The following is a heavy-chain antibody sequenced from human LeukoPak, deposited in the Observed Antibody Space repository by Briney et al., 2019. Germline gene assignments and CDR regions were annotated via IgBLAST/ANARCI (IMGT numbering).Heavy chain of an antibody. V-gene: IGHV3-30-3*01. CDR1: GFTFSSYA. J-gene: IGHJ4*02. D-gene: IGHD3-10*01. Sequence: GGSLRLSCAASGFTFSSYAMHWVRQAPGKGLEWVAVISYDGSNKYYADSVKGRFTISRDNSKNTLYLQMNSLRAEDTAVYYCARDPTIEAPGSYPDYWGQGTLVTVSS. CDR3: ARDPTIEAPGSYPDY. CDR2: ISYDGSNK.